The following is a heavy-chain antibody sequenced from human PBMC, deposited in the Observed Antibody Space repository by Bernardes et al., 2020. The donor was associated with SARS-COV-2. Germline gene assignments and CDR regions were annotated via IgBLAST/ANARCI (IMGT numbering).Heavy chain of an antibody. CDR1: GFSFSTSN. J-gene: IGHJ4*02. CDR3: ARVEISYGAGSYNY. D-gene: IGHD3-10*01. Sequence: GGSLRLSYEASGFSFSTSNMVWVLPAPVKGLEWVSSISSRSSYIYYTDSVKGRFTISRDNAKNSLYLQMNSLRVEDTAVYYCARVEISYGAGSYNYWGQGTLVAVSS. V-gene: IGHV3-21*01. CDR2: ISSRSSYI.